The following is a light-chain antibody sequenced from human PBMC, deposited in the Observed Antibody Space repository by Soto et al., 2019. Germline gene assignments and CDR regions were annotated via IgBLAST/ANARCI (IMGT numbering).Light chain of an antibody. CDR2: DAS. CDR1: QDITNY. J-gene: IGKJ1*01. Sequence: DIQMTQSPSSLSASVGDRVTITCQASQDITNYLNWNQQKPGKAPKFLIYDASNLETGVPSRFNGGGAGTYFTFTISSLQPEHIAPYYCQEHDNLLTGTFGQGTKVEI. V-gene: IGKV1-33*01. CDR3: QEHDNLLTGT.